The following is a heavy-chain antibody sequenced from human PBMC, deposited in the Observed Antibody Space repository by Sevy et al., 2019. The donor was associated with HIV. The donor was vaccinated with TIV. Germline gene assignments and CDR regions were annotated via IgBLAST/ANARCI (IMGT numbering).Heavy chain of an antibody. CDR3: XXXXXXXXXGPPDS. CDR1: GYSFTAYY. J-gene: IGHJ4*02. CDR2: INPNSDGT. V-gene: IGHV1-2*02. Sequence: ASVKVSCKASGYSFTAYYIHWVRQAPGQGLEWMGWINPNSDGTNYAQKFQGRVTMTSDASINTASLELTRLRSDDTXXXXXXXXXXXXXXGPPDSWGQGTLVTVSS.